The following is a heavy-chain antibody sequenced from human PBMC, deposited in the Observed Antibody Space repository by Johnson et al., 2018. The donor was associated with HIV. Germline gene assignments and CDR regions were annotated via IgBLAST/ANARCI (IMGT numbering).Heavy chain of an antibody. CDR1: GFTFDDYA. Sequence: VQLVESGGGLVQPGRSLRLSCAASGFTFDDYAMHWVRQAPGKGLEWVSGISWNSGSIGYADSVKGRFTISRDNAKNSLYPQRNSLRHEDTAVYYCARDQGELRRTHAFDIWGQGTMVTVSS. CDR2: ISWNSGSI. J-gene: IGHJ3*02. D-gene: IGHD1-14*01. CDR3: ARDQGELRRTHAFDI. V-gene: IGHV3-9*01.